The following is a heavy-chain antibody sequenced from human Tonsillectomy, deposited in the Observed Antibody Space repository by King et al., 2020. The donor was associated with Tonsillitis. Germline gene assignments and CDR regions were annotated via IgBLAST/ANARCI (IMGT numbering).Heavy chain of an antibody. CDR1: GYTFTSYG. CDR3: SRDRDSSGDY. V-gene: IGHV1-18*01. CDR2: ISAYSGNI. D-gene: IGHD6-25*01. J-gene: IGHJ4*02. Sequence: VQLVESGAEVKKPGASVKISCKASGYTFTSYGISWGRQAPGQGLEWRGWISAYSGNIKYAQKLQGRVTMTTDTSTSTAYMELRGLRSDDTAVYYCSRDRDSSGDYWGQGTLVTVSS.